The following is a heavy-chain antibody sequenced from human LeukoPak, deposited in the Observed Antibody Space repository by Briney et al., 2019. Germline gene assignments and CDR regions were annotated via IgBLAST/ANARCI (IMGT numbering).Heavy chain of an antibody. J-gene: IGHJ3*02. Sequence: GASVKVSCKASGYTFTGYYMHWVRQAPGQGLEWMGWISGYNGNTNYAQKLQGRVTMTTDTSTSTAYMELRSLRSDDTAVYYCARGTHRTSDAFDIWGQGTMVTVSS. V-gene: IGHV1-18*04. CDR3: ARGTHRTSDAFDI. D-gene: IGHD1-1*01. CDR2: ISGYNGNT. CDR1: GYTFTGYY.